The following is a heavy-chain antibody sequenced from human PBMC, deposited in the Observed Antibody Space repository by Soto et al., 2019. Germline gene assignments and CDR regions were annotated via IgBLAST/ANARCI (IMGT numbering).Heavy chain of an antibody. CDR1: GYTFTSYG. V-gene: IGHV1-18*04. Sequence: ASVKGACKSSGYTFTSYGISWVRQAPGQGLEWMGWISAYNGNTNYSQKLQGRVTMTTDTSTSTAYMELRSLRSDDTAVYYCARDPPITIFGVVIPSGAFDIWGQGTMVTVSS. CDR3: ARDPPITIFGVVIPSGAFDI. D-gene: IGHD3-3*01. J-gene: IGHJ3*02. CDR2: ISAYNGNT.